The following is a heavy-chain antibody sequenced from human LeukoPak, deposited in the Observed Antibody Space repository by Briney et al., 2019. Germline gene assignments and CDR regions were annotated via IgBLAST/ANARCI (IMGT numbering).Heavy chain of an antibody. V-gene: IGHV3-7*01. Sequence: GGSLRLSCAASGFTFSSYWMSWVRQAPGKGLEGVANIKQDGSEKYYVDSVKGRFTISRDNAKNSLYLQMNSLRAEDTAVYYCARDRPPRTALFDYWGQGTLVTVTS. CDR3: ARDRPPRTALFDY. J-gene: IGHJ4*02. CDR2: IKQDGSEK. D-gene: IGHD2-21*02. CDR1: GFTFSSYW.